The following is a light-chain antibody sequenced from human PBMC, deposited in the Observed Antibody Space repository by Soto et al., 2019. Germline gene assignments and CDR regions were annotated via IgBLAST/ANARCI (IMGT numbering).Light chain of an antibody. CDR2: KAS. Sequence: DIQLAQSPSTLSGSVGDRVTITFRASQTISSWLAWYQQKPGKAPKLLIYKASTLKSGVPSRFSGSGAGTEFTLTISSLQPDDFATYYCEHYNSYSEAFGQGPNVDIK. V-gene: IGKV1-5*03. CDR3: EHYNSYSEA. J-gene: IGKJ1*01. CDR1: QTISSW.